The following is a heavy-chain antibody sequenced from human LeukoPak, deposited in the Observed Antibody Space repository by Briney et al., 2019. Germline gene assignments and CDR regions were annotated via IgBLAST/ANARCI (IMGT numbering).Heavy chain of an antibody. D-gene: IGHD2-15*01. CDR2: IYYSGST. CDR3: ARPNIRYCSGGACSNDGSDY. V-gene: IGHV4-39*07. Sequence: SETLSLTCSVSGDSISSSSPYWGWIRQPPGKGLEWIGSIYYSGSTYYDPSLKSRVTISVDTSKNQFSLKLSSVTAADTAVYYCARPNIRYCSGGACSNDGSDYWGQGTLVTVSS. CDR1: GDSISSSSPY. J-gene: IGHJ4*02.